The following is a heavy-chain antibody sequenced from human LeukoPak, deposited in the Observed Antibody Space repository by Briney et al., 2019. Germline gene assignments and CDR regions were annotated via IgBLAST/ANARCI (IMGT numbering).Heavy chain of an antibody. CDR1: GLTFSHYE. Sequence: GGSLRLSRVGSGLTFSHYEMNWVRQAPGKGLEWLSYISSSGSITYQGDSVKGRFTISRDNAKNSLFLQMSSLRAEDTGVYYCATDYGDNSTYYFYGLDVWGQGTTVIVSS. CDR3: ATDYGDNSTYYFYGLDV. J-gene: IGHJ6*02. V-gene: IGHV3-48*03. D-gene: IGHD4-23*01. CDR2: ISSSGSIT.